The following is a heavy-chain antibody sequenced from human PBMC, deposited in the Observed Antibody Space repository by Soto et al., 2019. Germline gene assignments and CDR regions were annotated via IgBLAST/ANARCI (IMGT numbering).Heavy chain of an antibody. CDR2: IYHSGST. J-gene: IGHJ4*02. CDR1: GYSISSGYY. Sequence: PSETLSLTCAVSGYSISSGYYWGWIQQPPVKGLEWIGSIYHSGSTYYNPSLKSRVTISVDTSKNQFSLKLTSVTAADTAVYYCASLPYGSGIHYFHFWGLGTLVTVPQ. D-gene: IGHD3-10*01. V-gene: IGHV4-38-2*01. CDR3: ASLPYGSGIHYFHF.